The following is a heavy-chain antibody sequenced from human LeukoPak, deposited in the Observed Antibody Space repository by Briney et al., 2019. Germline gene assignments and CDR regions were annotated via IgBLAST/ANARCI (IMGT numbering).Heavy chain of an antibody. D-gene: IGHD3-22*01. CDR2: IYYSGST. Sequence: SESLSLTCTVSGGSISSYYWSWIRQPPGKGLEWIGYIYYSGSTNYNPSLKSRVTISVDTSKNQFSLKLSSVTAADTAVYYCARYYYDSSKYYFDYWGQGTLVTVSS. V-gene: IGHV4-59*01. CDR1: GGSISSYY. CDR3: ARYYYDSSKYYFDY. J-gene: IGHJ4*02.